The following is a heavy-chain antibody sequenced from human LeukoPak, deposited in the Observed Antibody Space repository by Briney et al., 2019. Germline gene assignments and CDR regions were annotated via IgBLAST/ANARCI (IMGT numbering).Heavy chain of an antibody. CDR1: GGSFSGYY. J-gene: IGHJ4*02. CDR2: INHSGST. CDR3: ARGVKAARYSSGWYSY. D-gene: IGHD6-19*01. Sequence: SETLSLTCAVYGGSFSGYYWSWIRQPPGKGLEWIGEINHSGSTNYNPSLKSRVTISVDTSKNQFSLKLSSVTAADTAVYYCARGVKAARYSSGWYSYWGQGTLVTVSS. V-gene: IGHV4-34*01.